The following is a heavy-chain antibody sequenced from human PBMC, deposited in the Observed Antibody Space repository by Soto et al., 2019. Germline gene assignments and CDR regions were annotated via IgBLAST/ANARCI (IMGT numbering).Heavy chain of an antibody. CDR3: ARDQREGITIFGVVINGGWFDP. CDR1: GYTFTSYD. J-gene: IGHJ5*02. D-gene: IGHD3-3*01. CDR2: IIPIIGTA. V-gene: IGHV1-69*13. Sequence: GASVKVSCKASGYTFTSYDINWVRQATGQGLEWMGGIIPIIGTANYAQKFQGRVTITADESTSTAYMELSSLRSEDTAVYYCARDQREGITIFGVVINGGWFDPWGQGTLVTVSS.